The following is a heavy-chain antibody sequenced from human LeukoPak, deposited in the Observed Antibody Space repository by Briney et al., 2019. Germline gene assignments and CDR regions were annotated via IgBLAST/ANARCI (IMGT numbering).Heavy chain of an antibody. D-gene: IGHD6-19*01. J-gene: IGHJ6*02. CDR2: IYPGESDT. CDR1: GYSFTSYW. Sequence: GEALKIACKGSGYSFTSYWIGWVRQMPGKGLGLMGIIYPGESDTRYSPSFQGQVTISADKSISAAYLQWSSLKASDTAMYYCARTIAVAGTYGGTYGMDVWGQGTTVTVSS. V-gene: IGHV5-51*01. CDR3: ARTIAVAGTYGGTYGMDV.